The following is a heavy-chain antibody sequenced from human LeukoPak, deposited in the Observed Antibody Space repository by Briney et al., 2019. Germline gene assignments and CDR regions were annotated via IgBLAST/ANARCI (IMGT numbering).Heavy chain of an antibody. J-gene: IGHJ4*02. CDR1: GFTFSDYC. V-gene: IGHV3-23*01. CDR2: IRASGGNT. CDR3: AKDLEGATVGIRY. Sequence: GGSLRLSCAASGFTFSDYCMSWVRQAPGKGLEWVSSIRASGGNTYYTGSVKGRFTISRDNSRNTVYLQITSLRADDTAVYYCAKDLEGATVGIRYWGQGTLVTVSS. D-gene: IGHD6-13*01.